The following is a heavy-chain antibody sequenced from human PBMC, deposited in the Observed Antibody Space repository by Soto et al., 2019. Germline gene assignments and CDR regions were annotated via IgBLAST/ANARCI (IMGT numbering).Heavy chain of an antibody. J-gene: IGHJ4*02. Sequence: QSGGSLRLSCAASGFTVNSYAMSWVRQAPGKGLEWVSAISGSGGSTYYADSVKGRFTISRDNSKNTLYLQMNSLRAEDTAVYYCEKARDILTGKDLDYWGQGTLVTVSS. CDR1: GFTVNSYA. CDR3: EKARDILTGKDLDY. D-gene: IGHD3-9*01. V-gene: IGHV3-23*01. CDR2: ISGSGGST.